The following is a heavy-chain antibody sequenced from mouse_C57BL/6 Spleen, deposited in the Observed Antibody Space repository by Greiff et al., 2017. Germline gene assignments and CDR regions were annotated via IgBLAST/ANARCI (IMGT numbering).Heavy chain of an antibody. V-gene: IGHV1-9*01. CDR3: ATPPGLGAWFAY. CDR1: GYTFTGYW. CDR2: ILPGSGST. Sequence: VQLQQSGAELMKPGASVKLSCKATGYTFTGYWIEWVKQRPGHGLEWIGEILPGSGSTNYNEKFKGKATFTADTSSNPAYMQLSSLTTEDSAIYYCATPPGLGAWFAYWGQGTLVTVSA. J-gene: IGHJ3*01. D-gene: IGHD4-1*01.